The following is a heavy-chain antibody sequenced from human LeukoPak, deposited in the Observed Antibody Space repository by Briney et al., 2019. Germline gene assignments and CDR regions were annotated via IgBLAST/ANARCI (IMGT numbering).Heavy chain of an antibody. J-gene: IGHJ6*02. CDR1: GFTFSSYA. D-gene: IGHD5-12*01. Sequence: GGSLRLSCAASGFTFSSYAMSWVRQAPGKGLEWVSAISGSGGSTYYADSVKGRFTISGDNSKNTLYLQMNSLRAEDTAVYYCAKMSGYDYYYAMDVWGQGTTVTVSS. CDR3: AKMSGYDYYYAMDV. CDR2: ISGSGGST. V-gene: IGHV3-23*01.